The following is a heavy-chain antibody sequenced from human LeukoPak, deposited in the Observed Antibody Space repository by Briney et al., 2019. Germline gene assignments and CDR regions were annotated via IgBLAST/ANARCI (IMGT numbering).Heavy chain of an antibody. J-gene: IGHJ4*02. CDR2: ISSSGSTI. CDR3: ARGSRPERGPFYY. CDR1: GFTFSSYE. Sequence: GGSLRLSCAASGFTFSSYEMNWVRQAPGKGLEWVSYISSSGSTIYYADSVKGRFTISRDNAKNSLYLQMNSLRAEDTAVYYCARGSRPERGPFYYWGRGTLVTVSS. D-gene: IGHD1-14*01. V-gene: IGHV3-48*03.